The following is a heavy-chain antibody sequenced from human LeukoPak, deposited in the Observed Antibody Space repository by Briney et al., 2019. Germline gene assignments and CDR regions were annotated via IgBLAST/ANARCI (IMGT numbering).Heavy chain of an antibody. J-gene: IGHJ4*02. CDR1: GYSFTDYF. CDR3: ARVGTNYYDSSGYYSGLDY. D-gene: IGHD3-22*01. V-gene: IGHV1-18*04. CDR2: ISAYNGNT. Sequence: ASVKVSCKASGYSFTDYFIHWVRQAPGQGLEWMGWISAYNGNTNYAQKLQGRVTMTTDTSTSTAYMELRSLRSDDTAVYYCARVGTNYYDSSGYYSGLDYWGQGTLVTVSS.